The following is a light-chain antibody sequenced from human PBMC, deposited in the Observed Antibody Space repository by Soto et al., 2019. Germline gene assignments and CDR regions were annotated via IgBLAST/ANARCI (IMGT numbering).Light chain of an antibody. V-gene: IGKV3-20*01. CDR3: PQYGTSRRGT. CDR2: GAS. J-gene: IGKJ1*01. CDR1: QSVSSTY. Sequence: EIVLTQSPGTLSLSPGERATLSCRASQSVSSTYLAWYQQKPGQAPRLLIYGASTRATDIPDRFSASGSGTDFSLTISRLEPEDFTVYDCPQYGTSRRGTIGQGTKVEI.